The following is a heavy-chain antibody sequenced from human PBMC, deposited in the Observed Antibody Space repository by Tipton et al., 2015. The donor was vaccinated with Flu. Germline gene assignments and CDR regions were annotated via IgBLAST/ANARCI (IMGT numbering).Heavy chain of an antibody. J-gene: IGHJ4*02. CDR1: GYSFSNYG. V-gene: IGHV1-18*01. CDR2: ISGYNGNT. Sequence: QLVQSGAEVKKPGASVKVSCKASGYSFSNYGISWVRQAPGQGLEWVGYISGYNGNTRYAQKLQGRITLTTDASTGTAYMDLRSLRSDDTAAYYCARVGDTAHPLYSSDYWGQGTLVTVSS. CDR3: ARVGDTAHPLYSSDY. D-gene: IGHD1-26*01.